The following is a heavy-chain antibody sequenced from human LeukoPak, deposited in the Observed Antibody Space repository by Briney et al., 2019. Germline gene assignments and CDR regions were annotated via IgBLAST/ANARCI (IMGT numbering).Heavy chain of an antibody. D-gene: IGHD2-15*01. CDR1: GYTFTSYD. CDR3: ARDSGYCSGGSCYRIFDY. CDR2: MNPNSGNT. V-gene: IGHV1-8*03. Sequence: ASVKVSCKASGYTFTSYDINWVRQATGQGLEWMGWMNPNSGNTGYAQKFQGRVTITRNTSISTAYMELSSLRSEDTAVYYCARDSGYCSGGSCYRIFDYWGQGTLVTGSS. J-gene: IGHJ4*02.